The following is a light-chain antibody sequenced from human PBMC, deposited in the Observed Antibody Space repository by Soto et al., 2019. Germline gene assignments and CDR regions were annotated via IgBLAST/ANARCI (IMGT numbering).Light chain of an antibody. CDR3: QQYNSYSS. V-gene: IGKV1-5*01. Sequence: DIQMTQSPSTLSASVGDRVTITCRASQSISSWLAWYQQKPGKAPKLLIYDASSLESGVPSRFSGSGSGTEFTLTLSNLQPDDFATYYCQQYNSYSSFGQGTKVDIK. CDR1: QSISSW. CDR2: DAS. J-gene: IGKJ1*01.